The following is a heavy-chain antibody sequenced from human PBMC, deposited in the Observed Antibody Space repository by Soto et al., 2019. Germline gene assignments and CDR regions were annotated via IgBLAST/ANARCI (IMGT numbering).Heavy chain of an antibody. CDR1: GYTFTSYD. V-gene: IGHV1-8*01. J-gene: IGHJ6*02. D-gene: IGHD3-10*01. Sequence: ASVKVSCKASGYTFTSYDINWVRQATGQGLEWMGWMNPNSGNTGYAQKFQGRVTMTRNTSISTAYMELSSLRSEDTAVYYCARGRLGEFIRYYYYGMDVWGQGTTVTVSS. CDR3: ARGRLGEFIRYYYYGMDV. CDR2: MNPNSGNT.